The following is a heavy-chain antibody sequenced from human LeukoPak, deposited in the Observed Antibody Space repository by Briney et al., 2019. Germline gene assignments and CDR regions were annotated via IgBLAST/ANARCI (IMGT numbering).Heavy chain of an antibody. V-gene: IGHV1-46*01. CDR3: ASVHAGRYFDWLLLDY. J-gene: IGHJ4*02. Sequence: ASVKVSCKASGYTFTSYYMHWVRQAPGQGFEWVGIINPSGGSTSYAQKFQGRVTMTRDTSTSTVYMELSSLRSEDTAVYYCASVHAGRYFDWLLLDYWGQGTLVTVSS. CDR2: INPSGGST. CDR1: GYTFTSYY. D-gene: IGHD3-9*01.